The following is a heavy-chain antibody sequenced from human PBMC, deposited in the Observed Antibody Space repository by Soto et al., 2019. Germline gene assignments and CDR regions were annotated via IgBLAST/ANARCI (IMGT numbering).Heavy chain of an antibody. CDR2: IIPIFGTA. V-gene: IGHV1-69*13. J-gene: IGHJ5*02. Sequence: SVKVSCKASGGTFSSYAISWVRQAPGQGLEWMGGIIPIFGTANYAQKFQGRVTITADESTSTAYMELSSLRSEDTAVYYCARRPHYYGSGSPLWFDPWGQGTLVTVS. CDR3: ARRPHYYGSGSPLWFDP. D-gene: IGHD3-10*01. CDR1: GGTFSSYA.